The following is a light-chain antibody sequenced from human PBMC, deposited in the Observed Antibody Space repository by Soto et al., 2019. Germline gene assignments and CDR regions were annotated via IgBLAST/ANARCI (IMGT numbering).Light chain of an antibody. Sequence: LTQPASVSGSPGQSIAIACTGTSSDVGAYDSVCWYQQHPGKAPKLIIFGVSNRPSGVSNRFSGHKSGNTASLTISGLQAEDEADYYCSSYTGDSSYVFGTGTKVTVL. J-gene: IGLJ1*01. V-gene: IGLV2-14*03. CDR3: SSYTGDSSYV. CDR1: SSDVGAYDS. CDR2: GVS.